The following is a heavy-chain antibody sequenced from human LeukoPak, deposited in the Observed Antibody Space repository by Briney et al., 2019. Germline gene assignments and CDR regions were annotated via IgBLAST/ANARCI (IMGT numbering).Heavy chain of an antibody. CDR3: MLGVIPD. V-gene: IGHV1-69*04. CDR2: FIPVHDTA. CDR1: GGTFTKYV. Sequence: ASVKVSCKASGGTFTKYVISWVREAPGQGLEWMGRFIPVHDTANYAHKFQGRVILTADKSTSTAYMELTSLRSKDTAVYCAMLGVIPDWGQGTLITVSS. D-gene: IGHD2-2*01. J-gene: IGHJ1*01.